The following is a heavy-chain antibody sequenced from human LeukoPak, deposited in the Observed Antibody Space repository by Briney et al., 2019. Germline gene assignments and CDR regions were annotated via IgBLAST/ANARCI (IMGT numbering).Heavy chain of an antibody. V-gene: IGHV3-23*01. CDR2: ISGSGGST. CDR1: GFTFSSYA. CDR3: AKGLLSGSYYGY. J-gene: IGHJ4*02. Sequence: GGSLGLSCAAPGFTFSSYAMSWVRQAPGKGLEWVSAISGSGGSTYYADSVKGRFTISRDNSKNTLYLQMNSLRAEDTAVYYCAKGLLSGSYYGYWGQGTLVTVSS. D-gene: IGHD1-26*01.